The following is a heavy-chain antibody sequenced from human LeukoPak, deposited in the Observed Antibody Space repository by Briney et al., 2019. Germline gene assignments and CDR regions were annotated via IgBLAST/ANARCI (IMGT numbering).Heavy chain of an antibody. D-gene: IGHD6-6*01. CDR1: GGTFSSYA. CDR2: IIPIFGTA. V-gene: IGHV1-69*05. Sequence: GASVKVSCKASGGTFSSYAISWVRQAPGQGLEWMGGIIPIFGTANYAQKFQGRVTITTDGSTSTAYMELSSLRSEDTAVYYCARAPYSSSSGWFDPWGQGTLVTVSS. J-gene: IGHJ5*02. CDR3: ARAPYSSSSGWFDP.